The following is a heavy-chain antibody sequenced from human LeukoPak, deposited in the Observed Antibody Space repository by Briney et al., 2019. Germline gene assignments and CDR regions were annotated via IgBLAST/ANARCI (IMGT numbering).Heavy chain of an antibody. J-gene: IGHJ4*02. CDR1: GFTFSSYG. D-gene: IGHD3-22*01. V-gene: IGHV3-33*01. Sequence: GGSLRLSCAASGFTFSSYGMRWVRQAPGKGLEWVAVIWYDGSNKYYADSVKGRFTISRDNSKNTLYLQMNSLRAEDTAVYYCARDEANRGRPAYYYDSSGCLDYWGQGTLVTVSS. CDR3: ARDEANRGRPAYYYDSSGCLDY. CDR2: IWYDGSNK.